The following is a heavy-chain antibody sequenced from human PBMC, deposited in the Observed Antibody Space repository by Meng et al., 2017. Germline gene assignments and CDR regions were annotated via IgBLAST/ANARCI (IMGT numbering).Heavy chain of an antibody. CDR2: ISSSGSTI. CDR3: ARGGSYYEFDYFDY. Sequence: GGSLRLSCAVSGFTFSSYEMNWVRQAPGKGLEWVSYISSSGSTIYYADSVKGRFTISRDNAKNSLYLQMNSLRAEDTAVYYCARGGSYYEFDYFDYWGQGTLVTVSS. J-gene: IGHJ4*02. CDR1: GFTFSSYE. V-gene: IGHV3-48*03. D-gene: IGHD1-26*01.